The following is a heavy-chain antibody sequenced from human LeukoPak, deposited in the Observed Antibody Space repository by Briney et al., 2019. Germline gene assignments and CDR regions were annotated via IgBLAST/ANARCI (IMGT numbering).Heavy chain of an antibody. J-gene: IGHJ4*02. D-gene: IGHD5-24*01. CDR1: GFTLSRDG. CDR3: AKDLETWLQLLPYFDY. V-gene: IGHV3-23*01. CDR2: ISGSGGST. Sequence: SGGSLRLSCAASGFTLSRDGMRWVRQAAGKGREWVSAISGSGGSTYYADSVKGRFTISRDNSKNTLYLQMNSLRAEDTAVYYCAKDLETWLQLLPYFDYWGQGTLVTVSS.